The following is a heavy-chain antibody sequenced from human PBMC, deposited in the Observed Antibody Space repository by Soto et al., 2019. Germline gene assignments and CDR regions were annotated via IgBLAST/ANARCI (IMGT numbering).Heavy chain of an antibody. CDR2: IWFDGSKE. CDR3: ARAVPAAKGWFDS. V-gene: IGHV3-33*01. CDR1: GFTFSSYG. Sequence: QVELVESGGGVVQPGGSLRLACAASGFTFSSYGMHWVRQAPGKGLEWVAVIWFDGSKEFYAASVEGRLTISRDNSKNIVYVEMNSPRDVDTAVYYRARAVPAAKGWFDSWGQGTLVTVSS. D-gene: IGHD2-2*01. J-gene: IGHJ5*01.